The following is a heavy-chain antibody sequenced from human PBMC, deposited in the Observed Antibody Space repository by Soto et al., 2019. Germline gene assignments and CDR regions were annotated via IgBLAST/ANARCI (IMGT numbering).Heavy chain of an antibody. V-gene: IGHV1-18*01. J-gene: IGHJ6*03. D-gene: IGHD3-3*01. CDR1: GYTFTSYG. Sequence: GASVKVSCKASGYTFTSYGISWVRQAPGQGLEWMGWISAYNGNTNYAQKLQGRVTMTTDTSTSTAYMELRGLRSDDTAVYYCARSSGYLYYYYYMDVWGKGTTVTVSS. CDR3: ARSSGYLYYYYYMDV. CDR2: ISAYNGNT.